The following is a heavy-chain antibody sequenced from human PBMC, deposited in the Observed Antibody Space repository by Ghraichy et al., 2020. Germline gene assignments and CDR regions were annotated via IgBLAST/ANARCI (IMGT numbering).Heavy chain of an antibody. D-gene: IGHD3-3*01. J-gene: IGHJ4*02. CDR1: GFTFSSYW. V-gene: IGHV3-7*01. Sequence: GGSLRLSCAASGFTFSSYWMSWVRQAPGKGLEWVANIKQDGSEKYYVDSVKGRFTISRDNAKNSLYMQMNSLRAEDTAVYYCARDGTGFWSSFGCFDYWGQGTLVTVSS. CDR2: IKQDGSEK. CDR3: ARDGTGFWSSFGCFDY.